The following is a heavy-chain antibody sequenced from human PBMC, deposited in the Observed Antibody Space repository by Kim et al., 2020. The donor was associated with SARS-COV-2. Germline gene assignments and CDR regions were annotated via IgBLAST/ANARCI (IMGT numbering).Heavy chain of an antibody. CDR3: ARRSYSSGWYYFDL. V-gene: IGHV3-74*01. D-gene: IGHD6-19*01. Sequence: GGSLRLSCAASGFTLSSYWMHWVRQAPGKGLEWVSRINSDGTTTNYADSVKGRFTISRDNRKKTMSLQMCSLRAEDTALYYCARRSYSSGWYYFDLWGQGTLVTVSS. CDR2: INSDGTTT. CDR1: GFTLSSYW. J-gene: IGHJ4*02.